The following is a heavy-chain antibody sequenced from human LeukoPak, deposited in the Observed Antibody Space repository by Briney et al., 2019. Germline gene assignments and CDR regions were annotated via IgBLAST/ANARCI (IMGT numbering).Heavy chain of an antibody. D-gene: IGHD3-16*01. CDR2: INHNGNVN. CDR1: GFTFSSSS. Sequence: GGSLRLSCAASGFTFSSSSMNWARQAPGKGLEWVASINHNGNVNYYVDSVKGRFIISRDNAKNSLYLQMSNLRAEDTAVYFCARGGGLDVWGQGATVTVSS. CDR3: ARGGGLDV. J-gene: IGHJ6*02. V-gene: IGHV3-7*03.